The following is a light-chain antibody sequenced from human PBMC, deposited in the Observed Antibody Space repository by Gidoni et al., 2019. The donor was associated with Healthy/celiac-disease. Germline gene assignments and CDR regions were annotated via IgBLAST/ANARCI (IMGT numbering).Light chain of an antibody. CDR2: DAA. Sequence: ELVLTQSRATLSLSPGERATLACRASQSVSSYLAWDQQKPGQAPRLRIYDAANRATGIPARFSCSGSVTDFTLTISSLEPEDFAVYHCQQRSHWLTFGGGTKVEIK. J-gene: IGKJ4*01. CDR1: QSVSSY. V-gene: IGKV3-11*01. CDR3: QQRSHWLT.